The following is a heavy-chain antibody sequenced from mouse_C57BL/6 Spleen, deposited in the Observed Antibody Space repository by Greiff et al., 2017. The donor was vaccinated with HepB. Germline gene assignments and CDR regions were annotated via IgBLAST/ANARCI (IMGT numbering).Heavy chain of an antibody. CDR2: IWRGGST. J-gene: IGHJ4*01. V-gene: IGHV2-5*01. CDR3: AKNPYYYGSSYDYYAMDY. CDR1: GFSLTSYG. Sequence: QVQLQQSGPGLVQPSQRLSITCTVSGFSLTSYGVHWVRQSPGKGLEWLGVIWRGGSTDYNAAFMSRLSITKDNSKSQVFFKMNSLQADDTAIYYCAKNPYYYGSSYDYYAMDYWGQGTSVTVSS. D-gene: IGHD1-1*01.